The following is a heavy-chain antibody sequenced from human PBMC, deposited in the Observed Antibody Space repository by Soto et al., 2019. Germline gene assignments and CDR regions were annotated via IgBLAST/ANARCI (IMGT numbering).Heavy chain of an antibody. CDR1: GFTFSRYW. CDR2: IKEDGSEK. J-gene: IGHJ6*02. D-gene: IGHD3-10*01. V-gene: IGHV3-7*01. Sequence: EVQLVESGGGLVQPGGSLRLSCAASGFTFSRYWMTWVRQAPGKGLEWVANIKEDGSEKNYVDSVKGRFTISRDNAKNSLYLQMNSLRAEDTAVYYCARAGSEMDVWGQGTTVTVSS. CDR3: ARAGSEMDV.